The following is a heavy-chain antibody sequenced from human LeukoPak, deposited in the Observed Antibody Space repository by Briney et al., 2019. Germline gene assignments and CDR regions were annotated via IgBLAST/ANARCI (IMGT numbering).Heavy chain of an antibody. J-gene: IGHJ3*02. Sequence: PSETLSLTCTVSGGSISSYYWSWIRQPAGKGLEWIGRIYTSGSTNYNPSLKSRVTMSVDTSKNQFSLKLSSVTAADTVVYYCARHWQWLALDAFDIWGQGTMVTVSS. D-gene: IGHD6-19*01. CDR1: GGSISSYY. CDR3: ARHWQWLALDAFDI. CDR2: IYTSGST. V-gene: IGHV4-4*07.